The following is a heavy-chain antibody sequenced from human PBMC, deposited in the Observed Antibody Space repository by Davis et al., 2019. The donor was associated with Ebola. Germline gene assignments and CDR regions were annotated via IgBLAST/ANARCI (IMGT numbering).Heavy chain of an antibody. V-gene: IGHV3-23*01. J-gene: IGHJ4*02. Sequence: GGSLRPSCAASGPTFSSYATSWVRQAPGKGLEWVSAISGSGGSTYYAESVKGRFTTSRDNSKNTLYLQMNSLRAEDTAVYYCAKAPLSTGRVFFDYWGQGTLVTVSS. CDR1: GPTFSSYA. CDR2: ISGSGGST. D-gene: IGHD1-14*01. CDR3: AKAPLSTGRVFFDY.